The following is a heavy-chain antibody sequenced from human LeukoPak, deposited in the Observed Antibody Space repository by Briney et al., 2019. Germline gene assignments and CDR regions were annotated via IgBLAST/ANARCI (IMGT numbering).Heavy chain of an antibody. CDR3: ARSASCSGGSCYGVWGY. CDR2: ISSSSSYI. D-gene: IGHD2-15*01. Sequence: GGSLRLSCAASGFTLSSYSMNWVRQAPGKGLEWVSSISSSSSYIYYADSVKGRFTISRDNAKNSLYLQMNSLRAEDTAVYYCARSASCSGGSCYGVWGYWGQGTLVTVSS. J-gene: IGHJ4*02. CDR1: GFTLSSYS. V-gene: IGHV3-21*01.